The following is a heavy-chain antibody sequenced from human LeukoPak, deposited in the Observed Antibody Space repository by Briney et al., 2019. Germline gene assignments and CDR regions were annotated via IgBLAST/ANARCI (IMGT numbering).Heavy chain of an antibody. CDR2: IYSGGST. D-gene: IGHD6-25*01. CDR3: ARSSIAARRAGDY. CDR1: GFTFSSNY. J-gene: IGHJ4*02. Sequence: GGSLRLSCAASGFTFSSNYMSWVRQAPGKGLEWVSVIYSGGSTYYADSVKGRFTISRDNSKNTLYLQMNSLRAEDTAVYYCARSSIAARRAGDYWGQGTLVTVSS. V-gene: IGHV3-66*02.